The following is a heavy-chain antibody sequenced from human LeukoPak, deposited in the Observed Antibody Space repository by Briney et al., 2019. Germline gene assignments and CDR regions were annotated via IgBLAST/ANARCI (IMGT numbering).Heavy chain of an antibody. CDR3: ARVEGYDFWSGYYAPHY. D-gene: IGHD3-3*01. CDR1: GFTFSSYW. V-gene: IGHV3-7*03. J-gene: IGHJ4*02. CDR2: IKQDGSEK. Sequence: GGSLRLSCAASGFTFSSYWMSWVRQAPGKGLEWVANIKQDGSEKYYVDSVKGRFTISRDNAKNSLYLQMNSLRAEDTAVYYCARVEGYDFWSGYYAPHYWGQGTLVTVSS.